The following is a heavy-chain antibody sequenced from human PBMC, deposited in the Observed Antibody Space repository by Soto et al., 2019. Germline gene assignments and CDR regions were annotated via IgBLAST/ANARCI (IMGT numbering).Heavy chain of an antibody. CDR1: GFTFSSYA. V-gene: IGHV3-64*01. J-gene: IGHJ3*02. Sequence: PGGSLRLSCAASGFTFSSYAMHWVRQAPGKGLEYVSVISSNGGSTYYANSVKGRFTISRDNSKNTLYLQMGSLRAEDMAVYYCAREYYDFWSGYYDAFDIWGQGTMVTVSS. D-gene: IGHD3-3*01. CDR3: AREYYDFWSGYYDAFDI. CDR2: ISSNGGST.